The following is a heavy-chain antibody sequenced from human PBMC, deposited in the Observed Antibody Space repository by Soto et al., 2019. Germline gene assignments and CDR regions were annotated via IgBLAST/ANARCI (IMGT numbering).Heavy chain of an antibody. Sequence: QVQLQESGPGLVKASETLSLTCTVSGGSISSYYWSWIRQPPGKGLEWIGYIYDSESTNYNPSLKSRATILVDTSKNQFSLKLSSVTAADTAVYYCARNRVIAAPWYYGMDVWGQGTTVTVS. CDR2: IYDSEST. J-gene: IGHJ6*02. V-gene: IGHV4-59*01. CDR1: GGSISSYY. CDR3: ARNRVIAAPWYYGMDV. D-gene: IGHD6-25*01.